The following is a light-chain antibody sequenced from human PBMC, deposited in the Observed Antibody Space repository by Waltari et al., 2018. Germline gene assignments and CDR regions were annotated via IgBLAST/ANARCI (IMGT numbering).Light chain of an antibody. CDR2: DVN. Sequence: QSALTQPRSVSVSPGQSVTISCTGTSDDVGGSNYVSWYQHHPGKAPKLIIYDVNKRPSGVPDRFSGSKSGNTAYLTISGLQAEDEAEYHCCSYGGFYNWVFGGGTKLTVL. CDR3: CSYGGFYNWV. J-gene: IGLJ2*01. CDR1: SDDVGGSNY. V-gene: IGLV2-11*01.